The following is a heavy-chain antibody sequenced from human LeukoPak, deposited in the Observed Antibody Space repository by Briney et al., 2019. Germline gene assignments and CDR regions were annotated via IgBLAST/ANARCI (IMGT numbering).Heavy chain of an antibody. J-gene: IGHJ4*02. CDR1: GFTFSSYW. Sequence: PGRSLRLSCAASGFTFSSYWMSWVRQAPGKGLEWVANIKQDGSEKYYVDSVRGRFTISRDNAKNSLYLHMNSLRAEDTAVYSCTRGGGYSGYHSYYFDYWGQGTLVTVSS. CDR3: TRGGGYSGYHSYYFDY. CDR2: IKQDGSEK. D-gene: IGHD5-12*01. V-gene: IGHV3-7*01.